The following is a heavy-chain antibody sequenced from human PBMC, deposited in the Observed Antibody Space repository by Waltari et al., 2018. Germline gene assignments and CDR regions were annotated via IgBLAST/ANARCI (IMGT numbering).Heavy chain of an antibody. Sequence: EEQMVESGGDLVKPGGSLKLSCAASGFIFSDSAIHWVRQAPGKGREWVGRIRTKTNNYATADGASVKGRFTISRDDSRNVAYLQMNSLKTEDTALYYCARHDPLDYWGQGTLVTVSS. V-gene: IGHV3-73*01. J-gene: IGHJ4*02. CDR2: IRTKTNNYAT. CDR1: GFIFSDSA. CDR3: ARHDPLDY.